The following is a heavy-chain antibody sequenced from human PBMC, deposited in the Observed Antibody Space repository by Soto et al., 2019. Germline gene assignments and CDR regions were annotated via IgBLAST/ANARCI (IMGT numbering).Heavy chain of an antibody. CDR3: ARDRRVPHRFYDSSGQQGDY. V-gene: IGHV1-18*01. CDR1: GYTFTSYG. J-gene: IGHJ4*02. D-gene: IGHD3-22*01. Sequence: GASVKVSCKASGYTFTSYGISWVRQAPGQGLEWMGWISAYNGNTNYAQKLQGRVTMTTDTSTSTAYMELRSLRSDDTAVYYCARDRRVPHRFYDSSGQQGDYWGQGTLVTVSS. CDR2: ISAYNGNT.